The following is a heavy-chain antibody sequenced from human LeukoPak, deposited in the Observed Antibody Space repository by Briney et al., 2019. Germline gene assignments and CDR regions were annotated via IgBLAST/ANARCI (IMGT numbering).Heavy chain of an antibody. CDR2: INPNSGGT. J-gene: IGHJ4*02. CDR3: ARPRGYSGYSYGL. Sequence: GASVKVSCKASGYTFTGYYIHWVRQAPGQGLEWMGWINPNSGGTNYAQKFQGRVTMTRDTSISTAYMELSRLRSDDTAVYYCARPRGYSGYSYGLWGQGTLVTVSS. D-gene: IGHD5-18*01. V-gene: IGHV1-2*02. CDR1: GYTFTGYY.